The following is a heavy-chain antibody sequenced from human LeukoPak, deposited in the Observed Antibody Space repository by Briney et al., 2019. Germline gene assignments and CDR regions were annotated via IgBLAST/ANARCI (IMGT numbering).Heavy chain of an antibody. Sequence: PGGSLRLSCAASGFTFSSYAMSWVRQAPGKGLEWVSAISGSGGSTYYADSVKGRFTISRDNSKNTLYLQMNSLRAEDTAVYYCAKVNTMVRGVQSLDYWGQGTLVTVSS. CDR1: GFTFSSYA. CDR2: ISGSGGST. CDR3: AKVNTMVRGVQSLDY. D-gene: IGHD3-10*01. V-gene: IGHV3-23*01. J-gene: IGHJ4*02.